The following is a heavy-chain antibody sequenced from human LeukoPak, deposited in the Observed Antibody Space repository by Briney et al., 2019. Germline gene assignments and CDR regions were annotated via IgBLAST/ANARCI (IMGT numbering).Heavy chain of an antibody. Sequence: GGSLRLSCAASGFTFSSFAMSWVRQAPGKGLEWVSSISSSSSYIYYADSVKGRFTISRDNAKNSLYLQMNSLRAEDTAVYYCARAYGSSTSCYGFDYWDQGTLVTVSS. CDR1: GFTFSSFA. CDR2: ISSSSSYI. CDR3: ARAYGSSTSCYGFDY. V-gene: IGHV3-21*01. D-gene: IGHD2-2*01. J-gene: IGHJ4*02.